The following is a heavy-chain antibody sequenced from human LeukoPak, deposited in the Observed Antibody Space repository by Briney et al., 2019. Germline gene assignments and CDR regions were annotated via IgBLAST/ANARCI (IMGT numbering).Heavy chain of an antibody. Sequence: GGSLRLSCAVSGFTFNNYAMSWVRQAPGKGLEWVSAISDSGGGTYYADSVKGRFTISRDNFKNTLYLQMNRLRAEDTATYYCAKRIQYSSSSAYFDYWGQGTLVTVSS. CDR2: ISDSGGGT. J-gene: IGHJ4*02. V-gene: IGHV3-23*01. CDR3: AKRIQYSSSSAYFDY. CDR1: GFTFNNYA. D-gene: IGHD6-6*01.